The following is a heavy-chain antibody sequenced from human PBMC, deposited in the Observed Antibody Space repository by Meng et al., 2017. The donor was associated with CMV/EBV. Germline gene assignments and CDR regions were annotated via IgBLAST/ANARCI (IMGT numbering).Heavy chain of an antibody. J-gene: IGHJ6*02. CDR1: GFTFSSYS. D-gene: IGHD2-2*01. Sequence: GESLKISCAASGFTFSSYSMNWVRQAPGKGLEWVSYISSSSSTIHYADSVKGRFTISRDNAKNSLYLQMNSLRAEDTAVYYCARDHCSSTSCYLLYYYYGMDVWGQGTTVTVSS. CDR2: ISSSSSTI. V-gene: IGHV3-48*04. CDR3: ARDHCSSTSCYLLYYYYGMDV.